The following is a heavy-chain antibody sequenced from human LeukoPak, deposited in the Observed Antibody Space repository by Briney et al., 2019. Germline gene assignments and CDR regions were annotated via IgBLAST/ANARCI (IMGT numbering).Heavy chain of an antibody. D-gene: IGHD1-14*01. J-gene: IGHJ4*02. V-gene: IGHV4-38-2*01. CDR3: ARAITGSPSENDY. CDR2: IYHSGST. CDR1: GYSISSGYY. Sequence: PSETLSLTCAVSGYSISSGYYWGWIRQPPGKGLEWIGSIYHSGSTYYNPSLKSRVTISVDTSKNQFSLKLSSVTAADTAVYYCARAITGSPSENDYWGQGTLVTVSS.